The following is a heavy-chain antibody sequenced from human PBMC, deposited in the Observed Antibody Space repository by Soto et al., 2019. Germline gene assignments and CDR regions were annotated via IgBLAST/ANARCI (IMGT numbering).Heavy chain of an antibody. CDR1: GGSFSGYY. CDR3: AREPYYYGSGSYLRYFDY. V-gene: IGHV4-34*01. CDR2: INHSGST. Sequence: SETLSLTCAVYGGSFSGYYWSWIRQPPGKGLEWIGEINHSGSTNYNPSLKSRVPISVDTSKNQFSLKLSSVTAADTAVYYCAREPYYYGSGSYLRYFDYWGQGTLVTVSS. J-gene: IGHJ4*02. D-gene: IGHD3-10*01.